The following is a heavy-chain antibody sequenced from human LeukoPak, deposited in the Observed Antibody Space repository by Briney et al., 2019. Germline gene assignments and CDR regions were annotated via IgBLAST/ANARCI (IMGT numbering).Heavy chain of an antibody. D-gene: IGHD3-16*01. CDR3: VRDPGWGSFDI. CDR2: INPDGSTT. CDR1: GFTFSNFW. V-gene: IGHV3-7*01. J-gene: IGHJ3*02. Sequence: PGGSLRLSCAASGFTFSNFWMSWVRQAPGKGLEWVAIINPDGSTTGCVDSVKGRFTISRDNAKNSLYLQLNSLRAEDTAVYYCVRDPGWGSFDIWGQGTMVTVSS.